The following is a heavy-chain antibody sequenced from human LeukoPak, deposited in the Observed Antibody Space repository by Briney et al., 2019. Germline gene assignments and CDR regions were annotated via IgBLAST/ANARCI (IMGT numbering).Heavy chain of an antibody. D-gene: IGHD3-9*01. Sequence: GGALRLSCAASGFTFEHFAMHWVRHVPGKGLEWLCLISGDGDGSSYPDFLKGRVTISRDNSKNVVYLQMNSLPAADTGLYYCVKDTGDYHVLTGYEGEIWLDPWGQGTLVTVSS. CDR3: VKDTGDYHVLTGYEGEIWLDP. CDR2: ISGDGDGS. V-gene: IGHV3-43*02. J-gene: IGHJ5*02. CDR1: GFTFEHFA.